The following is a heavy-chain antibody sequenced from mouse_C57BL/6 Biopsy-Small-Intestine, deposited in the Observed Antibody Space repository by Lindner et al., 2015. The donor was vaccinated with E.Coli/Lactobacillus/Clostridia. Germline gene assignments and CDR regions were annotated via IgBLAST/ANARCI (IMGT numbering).Heavy chain of an antibody. V-gene: IGHV1-82*01. J-gene: IGHJ4*01. CDR2: IYPGDGDT. CDR3: AREREPYYYGSNYAMDY. D-gene: IGHD1-1*01. Sequence: VQLQESGPELVKPGASVKISCKASGYAFSSSWMNWVKQRPGKGLEWIGRIYPGDGDTNYNGKFKGKATLTADKSSSTAYMQLSSLTSEDSAVYFCAREREPYYYGSNYAMDYWGQGTSVTVSS. CDR1: GYAFSSSW.